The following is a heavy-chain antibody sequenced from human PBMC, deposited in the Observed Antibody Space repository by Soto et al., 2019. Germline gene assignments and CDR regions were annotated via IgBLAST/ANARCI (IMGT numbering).Heavy chain of an antibody. CDR3: ARDQKNLWLPDY. Sequence: EVQLLESGGGLVQPGGSLRLSCAASGFTFSSYAMSWVRQAPGKGLEWVSAISGSGGSTYYADSVKGRFTISRDNSKNALYLQMNSLRAEDTAVYYCARDQKNLWLPDYWGQGTLVTVSS. CDR2: ISGSGGST. V-gene: IGHV3-23*01. CDR1: GFTFSSYA. J-gene: IGHJ4*02. D-gene: IGHD3-10*01.